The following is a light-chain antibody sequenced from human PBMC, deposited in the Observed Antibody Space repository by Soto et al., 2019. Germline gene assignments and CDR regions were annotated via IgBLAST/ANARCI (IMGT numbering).Light chain of an antibody. J-gene: IGLJ3*02. CDR1: SGYSTYA. Sequence: QLVLTQSPSASASLGDSVKLTCTLSSGYSTYAIAWHQQQSEKGPRFLMKINYDGTHSKGDGFFDRFSGSSSGAERHLTISSHHSEDEADYDCQSLGTGIQVFGGGTKVTVL. CDR2: INYDGTH. V-gene: IGLV4-69*01. CDR3: QSLGTGIQV.